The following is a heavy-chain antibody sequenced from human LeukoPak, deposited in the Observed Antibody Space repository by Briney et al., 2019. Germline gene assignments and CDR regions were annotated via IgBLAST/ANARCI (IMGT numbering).Heavy chain of an antibody. CDR2: INLDSGGA. Sequence: GASLKVSCKASGYTFTGYYMHWVRQAPGQGLEWMGWINLDSGGANYAQKFQGRVTMTRDTSISTAYMELSRLRSDDTAVYYCARHLAIFGVVDLTVSGFVYWRQDPLLTLSS. D-gene: IGHD3-3*01. J-gene: IGHJ4*02. CDR3: ARHLAIFGVVDLTVSGFVY. V-gene: IGHV1-2*02. CDR1: GYTFTGYY.